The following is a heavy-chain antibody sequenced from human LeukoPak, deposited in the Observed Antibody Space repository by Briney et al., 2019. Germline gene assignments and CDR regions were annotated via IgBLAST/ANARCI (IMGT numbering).Heavy chain of an antibody. V-gene: IGHV3-23*01. CDR1: GFTFRSHA. D-gene: IGHD2-21*01. CDR3: AKDFRIGYSAHFDY. J-gene: IGHJ4*02. Sequence: GGSLRLSCVGSGFTFRSHAMSWVRQAPEKGLEFVSGVYENGGTTYYADSVKGRFSTSRDNSKNTLYLQMDSLRGEDTAVYYCAKDFRIGYSAHFDYWGQGALVTVSS. CDR2: VYENGGTT.